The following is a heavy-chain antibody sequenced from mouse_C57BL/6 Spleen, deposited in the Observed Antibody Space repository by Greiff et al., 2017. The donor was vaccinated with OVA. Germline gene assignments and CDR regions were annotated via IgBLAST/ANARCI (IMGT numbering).Heavy chain of an antibody. CDR1: GYTFTDYN. CDR3: ARLDYGSMDY. Sequence: EVQVVESGPELVKPGASVKMSCKASGYTFTDYNMHWVKQSHGKSLEWIGYINPNNGGTSYNQKFKGKATLTVNKSSSTAYMELRSLTSEDSAVYYCARLDYGSMDYWGQGTSVTVSS. D-gene: IGHD1-1*01. J-gene: IGHJ4*01. V-gene: IGHV1-22*01. CDR2: INPNNGGT.